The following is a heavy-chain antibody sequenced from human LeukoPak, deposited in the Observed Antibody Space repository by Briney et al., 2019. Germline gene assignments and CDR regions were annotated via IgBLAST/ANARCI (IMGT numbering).Heavy chain of an antibody. V-gene: IGHV3-43*02. J-gene: IGHJ4*02. Sequence: GGSLRLSCAASGFTFDDYAMHWVRQAPGKGLEWVSLISGDGGSTYYADSVKGRFTISRDNSKSSLYLQMNSLRTEDTALYYCAPLVVTATLDYWGQGTLVTVSS. CDR3: APLVVTATLDY. CDR2: ISGDGGST. D-gene: IGHD2-21*02. CDR1: GFTFDDYA.